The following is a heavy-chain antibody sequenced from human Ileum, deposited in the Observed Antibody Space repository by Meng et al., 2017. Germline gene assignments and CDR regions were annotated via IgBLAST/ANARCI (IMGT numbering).Heavy chain of an antibody. CDR3: ARDLTHKTTVTTYAFDI. V-gene: IGHV4-39*07. CDR1: GGSISSSSYY. CDR2: IYYSGST. D-gene: IGHD4-17*01. J-gene: IGHJ3*02. Sequence: SETLSLTCTVSGGSISSSSYYWGWIRQPPGKGLEWIGSIYYSGSTYYNPSLKSRVTISVDTSKNQFSLKLSSVTAADTAVYYCARDLTHKTTVTTYAFDIWGQGTVVTVSS.